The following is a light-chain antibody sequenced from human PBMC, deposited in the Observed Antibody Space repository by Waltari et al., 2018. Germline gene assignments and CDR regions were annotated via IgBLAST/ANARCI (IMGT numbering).Light chain of an antibody. CDR1: YSTPGRNY. J-gene: IGLJ1*01. CDR3: ASWDDSHYV. V-gene: IGLV1-47*01. CDR2: RND. Sequence: QSVLTQPPSASGTPGQRVSISCSGSYSTPGRNYLYWYQQLPGTAPKLLIYRNDPRPSGVPDRFSGSKYGTTAFLAISELRSEDEAVYYCASWDDSHYVFGGGTKVTVL.